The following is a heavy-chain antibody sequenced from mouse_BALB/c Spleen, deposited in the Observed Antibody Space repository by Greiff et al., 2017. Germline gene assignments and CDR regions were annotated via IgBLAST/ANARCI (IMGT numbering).Heavy chain of an antibody. V-gene: IGHV7-3*02. D-gene: IGHD2-4*01. CDR1: GFTFTDYY. CDR3: ARDKMITTYGWFAY. J-gene: IGHJ3*01. Sequence: EVQGVESGGGLVQPGGSLRLSCATSGFTFTDYYMSWVRQPPGKALEWLGFIRNKANGYTTEYSASVKGRFTISRDNSQSILYLQMNTLRAEDSATYYCARDKMITTYGWFAYWGQGTLVTVSA. CDR2: IRNKANGYTT.